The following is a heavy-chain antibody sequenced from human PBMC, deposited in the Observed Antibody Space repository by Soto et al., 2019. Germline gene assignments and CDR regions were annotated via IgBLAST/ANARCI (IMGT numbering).Heavy chain of an antibody. D-gene: IGHD6-19*01. J-gene: IGHJ4*02. Sequence: PSETLSLTCTVSGDSLSGGDYYWSWIRQPPGKGLEWIGDIYYTGFTFYNLSLKSRLTISLDSSKNQFSLRLNSVTAADTAVYFCARAYRINGWSDYFFDYWGQGTLVTVSS. V-gene: IGHV4-30-4*08. CDR3: ARAYRINGWSDYFFDY. CDR2: IYYTGFT. CDR1: GDSLSGGDYY.